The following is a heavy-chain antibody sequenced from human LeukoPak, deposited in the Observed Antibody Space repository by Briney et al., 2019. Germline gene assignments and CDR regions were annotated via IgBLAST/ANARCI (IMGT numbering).Heavy chain of an antibody. CDR1: GYTFTSYY. J-gene: IGHJ4*02. CDR3: ARDPTYYYDSSGYPLYYFDY. Sequence: ASVKVSCKASGYTFTSYYMNWVRQAPGQGLEWMGIINPSGGSTSYAQKFQGRVTMTRDTSTSTVYMELSSLRSEDTAVYYCARDPTYYYDSSGYPLYYFDYWGQGTLVTVSS. CDR2: INPSGGST. V-gene: IGHV1-46*03. D-gene: IGHD3-22*01.